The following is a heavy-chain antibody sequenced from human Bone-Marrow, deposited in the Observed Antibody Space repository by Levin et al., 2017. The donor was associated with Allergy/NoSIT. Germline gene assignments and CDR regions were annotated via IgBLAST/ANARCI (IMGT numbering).Heavy chain of an antibody. D-gene: IGHD6-19*01. CDR2: ISSDGSKI. CDR1: EFRFSTCS. Sequence: GESLKISCAASEFRFSTCSMHWVRQAPGKGLEWVAIISSDGSKIYYADSVKGRFSISRDNSKNTLYLQMNSLKPDDTAVYYCARDSKHWLPDYWGQGTLVTVSS. J-gene: IGHJ4*02. CDR3: ARDSKHWLPDY. V-gene: IGHV3-30*04.